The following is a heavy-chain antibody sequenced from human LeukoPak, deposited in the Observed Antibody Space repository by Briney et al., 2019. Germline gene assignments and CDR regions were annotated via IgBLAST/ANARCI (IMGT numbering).Heavy chain of an antibody. CDR1: GGSISSSSYY. CDR2: IYYSGST. CDR3: ARPNYYDSSGYFN. D-gene: IGHD3-22*01. V-gene: IGHV4-39*01. J-gene: IGHJ4*02. Sequence: SETRSLTCTVSGGSISSSSYYWGWIRQPPGKGLEWIGSIYYSGSTYYNPSLKSRVTISVDTSKNQFSLKLSSVTAADTAVYYCARPNYYDSSGYFNWGQGTLVTVSS.